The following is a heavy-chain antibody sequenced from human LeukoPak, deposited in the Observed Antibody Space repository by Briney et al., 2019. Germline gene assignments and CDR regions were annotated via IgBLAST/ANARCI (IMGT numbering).Heavy chain of an antibody. CDR1: DYSNSSGYY. CDR2: IYYSGST. J-gene: IGHJ4*02. V-gene: IGHV4-38-2*01. Sequence: SETLSLTCAVSDYSNSSGYYWGWIRQPPGKGLEWIGSIYYSGSTYYNPSLKSRVTLSVDTSKNQFSLKLSFVTAADTAVYYCARGSAMDYWGQGSLVTVSS. CDR3: ARGSAMDY. D-gene: IGHD1-26*01.